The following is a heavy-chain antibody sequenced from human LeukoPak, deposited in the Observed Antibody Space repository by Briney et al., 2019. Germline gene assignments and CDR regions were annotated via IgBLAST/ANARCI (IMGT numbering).Heavy chain of an antibody. Sequence: SVKVSCKASGGTFSSYAISWVRQAPGQGLEWMGGIIPIFGTANYAQKFQGRVTITADKSTSTAYTELSSLRSEDTAVYYCARDSLPPAYCGGDCPMFDYWGQGTLVTVSS. D-gene: IGHD2-21*02. CDR3: ARDSLPPAYCGGDCPMFDY. CDR2: IIPIFGTA. CDR1: GGTFSSYA. V-gene: IGHV1-69*06. J-gene: IGHJ4*02.